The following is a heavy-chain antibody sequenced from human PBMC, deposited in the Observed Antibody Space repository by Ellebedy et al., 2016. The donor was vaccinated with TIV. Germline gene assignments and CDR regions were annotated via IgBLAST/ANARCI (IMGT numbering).Heavy chain of an antibody. D-gene: IGHD4-17*01. CDR1: EFTLTNYW. Sequence: GEPLKISCTASEFTLTNYWMTWVRQAPGKGLEWVANINEDGTKKHYVDSVKGRFTISRDNAGNSLYLQMNSLGAEDTAVYYCARAIYGASYLWGRGTLVTVSS. J-gene: IGHJ2*01. V-gene: IGHV3-7*01. CDR3: ARAIYGASYL. CDR2: INEDGTKK.